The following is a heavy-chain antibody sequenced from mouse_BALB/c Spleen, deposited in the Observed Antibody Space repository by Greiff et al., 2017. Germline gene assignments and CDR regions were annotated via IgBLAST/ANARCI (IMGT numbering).Heavy chain of an antibody. CDR3: ARDRYDEYAMDY. D-gene: IGHD2-14*01. J-gene: IGHJ4*01. V-gene: IGHV1-7*01. CDR2: INPSTGYT. Sequence: QVQLKQSGAELAKPGASVKMSCKASGYTFTSYWMHWVKQRPGQGLEWIGYINPSTGYTEYNQKFKDKATLTADKSSSTAYMQLSSLTSEDSAVYYCARDRYDEYAMDYWGQGTSVTVSS. CDR1: GYTFTSYW.